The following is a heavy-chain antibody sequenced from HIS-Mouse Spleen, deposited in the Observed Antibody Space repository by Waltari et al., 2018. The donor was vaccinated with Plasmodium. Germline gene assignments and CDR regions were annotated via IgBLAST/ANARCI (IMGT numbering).Heavy chain of an antibody. D-gene: IGHD1-26*01. Sequence: QVQLVQSGAEVKKPGASVKVSCKASGYTFTGYYMHWVRQAPGQGLEWMGWINPNSGGTNYAQKFRGRVTMTRDTSISTAHMGLSRLRSDDTAVYYWARAPSWELPPDYWGQGTLVTVSS. CDR2: INPNSGGT. CDR1: GYTFTGYY. V-gene: IGHV1-2*02. J-gene: IGHJ4*02. CDR3: ARAPSWELPPDY.